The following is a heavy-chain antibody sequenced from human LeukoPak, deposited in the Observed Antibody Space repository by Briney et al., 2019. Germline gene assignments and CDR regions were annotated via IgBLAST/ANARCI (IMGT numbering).Heavy chain of an antibody. CDR3: ARAPNYDFWSGYGAFDY. CDR1: GGSISSYY. V-gene: IGHV4-59*01. J-gene: IGHJ4*02. Sequence: SETLSLTCTVSGGSISSYYWSWIRQPQGKGLEWIGYIYYSGSTNYNPSLKSRVTISVDTSKNQFSLKLSSVTAADTAVYYCARAPNYDFWSGYGAFDYWGQGTLVTVSS. D-gene: IGHD3-3*01. CDR2: IYYSGST.